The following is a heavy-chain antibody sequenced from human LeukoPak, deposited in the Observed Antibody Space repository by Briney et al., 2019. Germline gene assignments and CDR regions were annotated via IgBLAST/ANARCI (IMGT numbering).Heavy chain of an antibody. CDR1: GYTFTSYY. CDR3: ARRVVSDAFDI. V-gene: IGHV1-46*01. D-gene: IGHD3-22*01. CDR2: INPSGGST. Sequence: ASVKVSCTVSGYTFTSYYMHWVRQAPGQGLEWMGIINPSGGSTSYAQKFQGRVTMTRDTSTSTVYMELSSLRSEDTAVYYCARRVVSDAFDIWGQGTMVTVSS. J-gene: IGHJ3*02.